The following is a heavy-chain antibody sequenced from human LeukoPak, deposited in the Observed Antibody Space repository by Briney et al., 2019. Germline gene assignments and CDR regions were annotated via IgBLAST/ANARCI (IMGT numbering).Heavy chain of an antibody. CDR2: ISGSSYYI. J-gene: IGHJ4*02. D-gene: IGHD3-9*01. CDR1: GFTFSSYS. CDR3: AKVRPIYKSQSNYFDY. Sequence: AGGSLRLSCAASGFTFSSYSMNWVRQAPGKGLEWVSSISGSSYYIYYADSVKGRFTISRDNAKNSLYLQMNSLRAEDTAVYYCAKVRPIYKSQSNYFDYWGQGTLVTVSS. V-gene: IGHV3-21*04.